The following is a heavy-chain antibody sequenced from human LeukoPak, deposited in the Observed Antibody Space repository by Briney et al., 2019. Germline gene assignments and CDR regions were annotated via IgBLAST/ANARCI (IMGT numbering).Heavy chain of an antibody. V-gene: IGHV4-34*01. CDR3: ARASPGDFWSGYLGYYYYYYYGMDV. CDR2: INHSGST. Sequence: SETLSLTCAVYGGSFSGYYWSWIRQPPGKGLEWIGEINHSGSTNYNPSLKSRVTISVDTSKNQFSLKLSSVTAADTAVYYCARASPGDFWSGYLGYYYYYYYGMDVWGQGTTVTVSS. D-gene: IGHD3-3*01. CDR1: GGSFSGYY. J-gene: IGHJ6*02.